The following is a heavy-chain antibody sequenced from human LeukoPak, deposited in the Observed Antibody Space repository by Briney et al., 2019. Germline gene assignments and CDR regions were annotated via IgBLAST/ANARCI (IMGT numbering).Heavy chain of an antibody. CDR1: GGSFSGYY. CDR3: ARDDCSGGSCYPWFDP. Sequence: PSETLSLTCAVYGGSFSGYYWSWIRQPPGKGLEWSGEINHSGSTNYNPSLKSRVTISVDTSKNQFSLKLSSVTAADTAVYYCARDDCSGGSCYPWFDPWGQGTLVTVSS. CDR2: INHSGST. D-gene: IGHD2-15*01. J-gene: IGHJ5*02. V-gene: IGHV4-34*01.